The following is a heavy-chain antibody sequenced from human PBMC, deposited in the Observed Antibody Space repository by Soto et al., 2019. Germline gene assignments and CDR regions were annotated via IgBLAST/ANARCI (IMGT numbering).Heavy chain of an antibody. D-gene: IGHD2-15*01. Sequence: EVQLLESGVGLVQPGGSLRLSCAASGFTFSNYAMSWVRQAPGKWLDWVSTISVPDGSTYYADSVQGRVTISRDNSKNTLYLQRHSLRAEDTAIYYCAKRSLSPYFDGGSCYSPGDYWGQGTLVTVSS. CDR3: AKRSLSPYFDGGSCYSPGDY. V-gene: IGHV3-23*01. CDR2: ISVPDGST. J-gene: IGHJ4*02. CDR1: GFTFSNYA.